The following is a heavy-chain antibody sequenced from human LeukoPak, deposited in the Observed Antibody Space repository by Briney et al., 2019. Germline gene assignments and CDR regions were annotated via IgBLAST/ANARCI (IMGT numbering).Heavy chain of an antibody. CDR3: ARNLVGARPGGSLYYYGMDV. J-gene: IGHJ6*02. CDR1: GFTFSGYN. Sequence: GGSLRLSCAASGFTFSGYNMNWVRQAPGKGLELVSSITTTRSTYIYHADSVKGRFTISRDNAKNSLFLQMSSLRADDTAVYYCARNLVGARPGGSLYYYGMDVWGQGTTVTVSS. V-gene: IGHV3-21*01. D-gene: IGHD1-26*01. CDR2: ITTTRSTYI.